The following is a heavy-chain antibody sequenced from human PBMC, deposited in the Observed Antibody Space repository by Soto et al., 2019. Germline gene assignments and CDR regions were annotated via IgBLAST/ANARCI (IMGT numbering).Heavy chain of an antibody. J-gene: IGHJ4*02. D-gene: IGHD2-15*01. CDR1: GFTFSSYA. Sequence: GGSLRLSCAASGFTFSSYAMHWVRQAPGKGLEWVAVISYDGSNKYYADSVKGRFTISRDNSKNTLYLQMNSLRAEDTAVYYAVVAATHNEYYFDYWGQGTLVTVSS. V-gene: IGHV3-30-3*01. CDR2: ISYDGSNK. CDR3: VVAATHNEYYFDY.